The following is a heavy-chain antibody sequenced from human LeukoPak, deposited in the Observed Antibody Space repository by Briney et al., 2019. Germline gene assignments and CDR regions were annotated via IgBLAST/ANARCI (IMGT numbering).Heavy chain of an antibody. J-gene: IGHJ4*02. D-gene: IGHD3-3*01. V-gene: IGHV1-18*01. CDR1: GYTFTSYG. CDR2: ISAYNGNT. Sequence: ASVKVSCKASGYTFTSYGISWVGQAPGQGLEWMGWISAYNGNTNYAQKLQGRVTMTTDTSTSTAYMELRSLRSDDTAVYYCARMASFLEWLLPSYYFDYWGQGTLVTVSS. CDR3: ARMASFLEWLLPSYYFDY.